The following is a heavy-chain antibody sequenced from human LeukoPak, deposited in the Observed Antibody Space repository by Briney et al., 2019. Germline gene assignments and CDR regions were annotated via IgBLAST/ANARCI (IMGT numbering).Heavy chain of an antibody. CDR3: ARVRGYCSSTICYRYYFDY. D-gene: IGHD2-2*01. CDR2: IYHSGST. CDR1: GYSISSGYY. Sequence: SETLSLTCTVSGYSISSGYYWGWIRQPPGKGLEWIGTIYHSGSTYYNQSLKSRVTISVDTSKNQFSLKLTSVTAADMAVYYCARVRGYCSSTICYRYYFDYWGQGTLVTVSS. V-gene: IGHV4-38-2*02. J-gene: IGHJ4*02.